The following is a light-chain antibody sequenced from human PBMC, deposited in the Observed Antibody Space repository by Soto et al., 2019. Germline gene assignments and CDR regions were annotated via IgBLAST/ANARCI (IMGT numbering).Light chain of an antibody. V-gene: IGKV1-5*01. CDR1: QYISNW. J-gene: IGKJ4*01. Sequence: EIQMTQSPSALSASVGDRVTITCRASQYISNWVAWYQQKSGKAPKLLIYDASTLESGVPSRFTGSVSQTEFTLTINSLQPDDFGTYFCQQYNSFSGTFGGGTRVDIK. CDR2: DAS. CDR3: QQYNSFSGT.